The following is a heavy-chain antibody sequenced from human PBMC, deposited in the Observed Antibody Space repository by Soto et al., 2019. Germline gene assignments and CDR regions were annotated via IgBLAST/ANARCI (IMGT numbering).Heavy chain of an antibody. J-gene: IGHJ6*02. CDR2: IYHSGST. V-gene: IGHV4-4*02. Sequence: SETLSLTCAVSGGSISSSNWWSWVRQPPGKGLEWIGEIYHSGSTNYNPSLKSRVTISVDKSKNQFSLKLSSVTAADTAVYYCARGLGDYDYYYYGMDVWGQGTTVTVSS. CDR3: ARGLGDYDYYYYGMDV. CDR1: GGSISSSNW. D-gene: IGHD4-17*01.